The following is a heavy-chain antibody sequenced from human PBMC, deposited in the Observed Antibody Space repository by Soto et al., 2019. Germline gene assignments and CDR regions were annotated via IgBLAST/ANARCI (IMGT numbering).Heavy chain of an antibody. J-gene: IGHJ4*02. CDR1: GFTFSTYG. CDR3: ARNWGSFDY. D-gene: IGHD7-27*01. V-gene: IGHV3-23*01. CDR2: ISGSGGGK. Sequence: GGSLRLSCAASGFTFSTYGMHWVRQAPGKGLEWVSTISGSGGGKYYADSVNGRFTISGDNSKNTLFLQMNSLRAEDTALYYCARNWGSFDYWGQGTLVTVSS.